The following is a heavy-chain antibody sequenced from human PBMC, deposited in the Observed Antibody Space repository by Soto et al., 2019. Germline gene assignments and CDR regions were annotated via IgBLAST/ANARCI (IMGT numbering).Heavy chain of an antibody. Sequence: QVQLVESGGGVVQPERSLRLSCVASRFTFSDYGMHWVRQAPGKGLEWVAVIWHDGLKKDYVDSVKGRFTVSRDNYKNTLELQMNSLIVEDTATYYCARDRGADAPSDFGGQGTLVTVSS. V-gene: IGHV3-33*01. J-gene: IGHJ4*02. CDR1: RFTFSDYG. CDR2: IWHDGLKK. CDR3: ARDRGADAPSDF.